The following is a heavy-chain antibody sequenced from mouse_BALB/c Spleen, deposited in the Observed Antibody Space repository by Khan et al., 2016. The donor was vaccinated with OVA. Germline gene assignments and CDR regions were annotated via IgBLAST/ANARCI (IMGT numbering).Heavy chain of an antibody. CDR2: IAPANGNV. D-gene: IGHD2-3*01. Sequence: EVQLQQSGAELVKPGASVKLSCTASGFNIRDNYIHWVKQRPEQGLEWIGRIAPANGNVKYDPKFQGKATITADTSSNTAYLQVSSLTSEDSAVDYGDHPSYDPRYFDVWGAGTTVTVSS. CDR3: DHPSYDPRYFDV. V-gene: IGHV14-3*02. CDR1: GFNIRDNY. J-gene: IGHJ1*01.